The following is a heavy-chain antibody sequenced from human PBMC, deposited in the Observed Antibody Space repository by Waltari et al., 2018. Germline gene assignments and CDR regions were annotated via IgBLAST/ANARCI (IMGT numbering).Heavy chain of an antibody. V-gene: IGHV3-21*01. Sequence: EMQLLESGGGLVKPGESLRLACAASGFIFSRYSLNWVRQAPGKGLGWVASISSGSSYIYYADSMRGRFTISRDDANNSVFLQLNGLRVEDTAVYYCARSLRDGSSYPDPIVFDFWGQGNLVTVSS. CDR3: ARSLRDGSSYPDPIVFDF. CDR2: ISSGSSYI. D-gene: IGHD2-15*01. CDR1: GFIFSRYS. J-gene: IGHJ4*02.